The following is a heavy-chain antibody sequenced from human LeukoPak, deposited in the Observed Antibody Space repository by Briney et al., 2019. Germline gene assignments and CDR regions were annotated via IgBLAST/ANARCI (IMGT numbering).Heavy chain of an antibody. J-gene: IGHJ4*02. CDR3: ARGSRDCTNGVCVFYFDY. Sequence: ASVKVSCKASGYTFTSYYMHWVRQAPGQGLEWMGGIIPIFGTANYAQKFRGRVTITADESTSTAYMELSSLRSEDTAVYYCARGSRDCTNGVCVFYFDYWGQGTLVTVSS. V-gene: IGHV1-69*13. CDR2: IIPIFGTA. D-gene: IGHD2-8*01. CDR1: GYTFTSYY.